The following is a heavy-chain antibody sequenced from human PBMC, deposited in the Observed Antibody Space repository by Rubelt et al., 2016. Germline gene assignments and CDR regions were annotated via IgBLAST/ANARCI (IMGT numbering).Heavy chain of an antibody. D-gene: IGHD6-6*01. CDR2: GGST. J-gene: IGHJ6*02. Sequence: GGSTYYADSVKGRFTISRDNSKNTLYLQMNSLRAEDTAVYYCTGYSSSSYYYYGMDVWGQGTTVTVSS. V-gene: IGHV3-53*01. CDR3: TGYSSSSYYYYGMDV.